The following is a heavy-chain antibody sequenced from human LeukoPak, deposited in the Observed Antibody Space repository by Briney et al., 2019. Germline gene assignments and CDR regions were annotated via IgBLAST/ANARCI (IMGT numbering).Heavy chain of an antibody. V-gene: IGHV1-58*02. CDR1: EITFIRST. D-gene: IGHD1-26*01. J-gene: IGHJ5*02. Sequence: SVKVSCKASEITFIRSTIHWMRQARGQRLEWIGWIVVGSGNTNYAQKLQERVTITRDISTGTAYMELSSLRAEDTAVYYCAKDYEPLVGVHRWGDWFDPWGQGTLVTVSS. CDR2: IVVGSGNT. CDR3: AKDYEPLVGVHRWGDWFDP.